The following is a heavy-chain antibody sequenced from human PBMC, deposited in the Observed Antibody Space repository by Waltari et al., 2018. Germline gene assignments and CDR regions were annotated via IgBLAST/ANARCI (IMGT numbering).Heavy chain of an antibody. J-gene: IGHJ4*02. Sequence: QVQLQESGPRLVEPSETLSLTCGVSGYSINSGFYWGWIRQSPGKGLEWIATVYHDGTTFYNPSLKSRVTISMDMSTNQFSLKLKSVTAADTAVYFCSRQVLGYCTSAACRRLESWGPGTLVTVSS. V-gene: IGHV4-38-2*01. CDR2: VYHDGTT. CDR3: SRQVLGYCTSAACRRLES. CDR1: GYSINSGFY. D-gene: IGHD2-2*03.